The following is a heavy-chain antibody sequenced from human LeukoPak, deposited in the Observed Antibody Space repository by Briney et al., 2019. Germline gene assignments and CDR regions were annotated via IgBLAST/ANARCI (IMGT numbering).Heavy chain of an antibody. CDR3: ARVFEAGSSWYEYYYYYYYMDV. V-gene: IGHV1-8*01. CDR1: GYTSTSYD. Sequence: ASVKVSCKASGYTSTSYDINWVRQATGQGLEWMGWMNPNSGNTGYAQKFQGRVTMTRNTSISTAYMELSSLRSEDTAVYYCARVFEAGSSWYEYYYYYYYMDVWGKGTTVTISS. CDR2: MNPNSGNT. D-gene: IGHD6-13*01. J-gene: IGHJ6*03.